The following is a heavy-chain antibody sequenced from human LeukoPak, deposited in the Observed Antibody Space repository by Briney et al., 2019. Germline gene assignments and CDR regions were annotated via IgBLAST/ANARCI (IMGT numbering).Heavy chain of an antibody. J-gene: IGHJ5*02. CDR1: GGSFSGYY. V-gene: IGHV4-34*01. D-gene: IGHD3-10*01. CDR2: INHSGST. CDR3: ARAPRRVRGVIIGWFDP. Sequence: SETLSLTCAVYGGSFSGYYWSWIRQPPGKGLEWIGEINHSGSTNYNPSLKSRVTISVDTSKNQFSLKLSSVTAADTAVYYCARAPRRVRGVIIGWFDPWGQGTLVAVSS.